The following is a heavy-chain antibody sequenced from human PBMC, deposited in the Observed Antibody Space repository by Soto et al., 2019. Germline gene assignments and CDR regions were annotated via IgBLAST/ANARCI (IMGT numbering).Heavy chain of an antibody. V-gene: IGHV3-30*03. CDR3: ARDSGWPILNFDN. CDR1: DFDFSSYG. J-gene: IGHJ4*02. D-gene: IGHD3-10*01. Sequence: GGSLRLSCAASDFDFSSYGIHWVRQAPGKGLECVAASSYDGRETFYADSAKGRFTVSKEMSKNTAFLQMNALRHEDTAVYFCARDSGWPILNFDNWGQGTPVTVSS. CDR2: SSYDGRET.